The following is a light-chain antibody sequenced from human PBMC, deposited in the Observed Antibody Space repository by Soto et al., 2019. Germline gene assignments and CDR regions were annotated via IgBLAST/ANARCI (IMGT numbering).Light chain of an antibody. J-gene: IGKJ4*01. Sequence: EIVLTQSPAILSLSPGERATLSCRASQSVSSYLAWYQQKPGQAPRLLIYDASNRATGIPARFSGSGSGTDFTLTISSLEPEDFAVYYCQQSSNRPPVTFGGGTKVEIK. CDR3: QQSSNRPPVT. CDR1: QSVSSY. CDR2: DAS. V-gene: IGKV3-11*01.